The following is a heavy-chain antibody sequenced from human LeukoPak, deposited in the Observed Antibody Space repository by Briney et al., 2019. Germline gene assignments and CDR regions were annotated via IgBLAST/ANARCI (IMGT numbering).Heavy chain of an antibody. CDR1: GESFCGHH. D-gene: IGHD3-10*01. CDR3: ARGMSIAARYYYGSGGGPRASHIDY. CDR2: INHGGST. V-gene: IGHV4-34*01. Sequence: RTSETLSLTCAVYGESFCGHHWSWLRQPPGKGVEWIGEINHGGSTNYNPSHKPRHTISVHTAKNQFSLKLSSVTAADTAVYYCARGMSIAARYYYGSGGGPRASHIDYWGQGTLVTVSS. J-gene: IGHJ4*02.